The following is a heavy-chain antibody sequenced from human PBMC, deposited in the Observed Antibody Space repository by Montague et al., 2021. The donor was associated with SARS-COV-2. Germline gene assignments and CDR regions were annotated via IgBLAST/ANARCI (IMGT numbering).Heavy chain of an antibody. CDR1: GGSFTENF. J-gene: IGHJ6*02. D-gene: IGHD3-10*01. CDR3: ARGRSTRVRGVIFTSYYYYYYGIDV. Sequence: SETLSLTCAVYGGSFTENFWTWIRQPPGKGLEWIGEINHSGTSNYNAFLRSRVTISIDTAKNQFSLRLSALAAADTAVYYCARGRSTRVRGVIFTSYYYYYYGIDVWGQGTTVTVSS. CDR2: INHSGTS. V-gene: IGHV4-34*01.